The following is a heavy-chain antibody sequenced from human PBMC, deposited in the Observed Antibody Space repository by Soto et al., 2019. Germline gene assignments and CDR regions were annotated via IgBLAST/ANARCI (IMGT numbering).Heavy chain of an antibody. Sequence: QVQLQESGPGLVKPSQTLSLTCTVSGGSISSGDYYWSWIRQPPGKGLEWIGYIYYSGSTYYNPSLKSRVTISVDTSKNQFSLKLSSVTAADTAVYYCARDPNQLDYYYDSSGPRYFDLWGRGTLVTVSS. J-gene: IGHJ2*01. D-gene: IGHD3-22*01. CDR3: ARDPNQLDYYYDSSGPRYFDL. CDR1: GGSISSGDYY. CDR2: IYYSGST. V-gene: IGHV4-30-4*01.